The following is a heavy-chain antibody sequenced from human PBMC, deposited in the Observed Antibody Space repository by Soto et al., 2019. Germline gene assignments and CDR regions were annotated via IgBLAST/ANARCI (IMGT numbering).Heavy chain of an antibody. CDR3: AKQLRSDGAGDY. V-gene: IGHV5-51*01. D-gene: IGHD2-15*01. J-gene: IGHJ4*02. CDR1: GYSFTNYW. CDR2: IYPRDSET. Sequence: ESLKISCRCSGYSFTNYWIAWVRQAPGKGLEWVGIIYPRDSETRLSPSMQRRVTISVDTSTSTAYLQWSSLRASDTGIYYCAKQLRSDGAGDYWGQGTLVTVSS.